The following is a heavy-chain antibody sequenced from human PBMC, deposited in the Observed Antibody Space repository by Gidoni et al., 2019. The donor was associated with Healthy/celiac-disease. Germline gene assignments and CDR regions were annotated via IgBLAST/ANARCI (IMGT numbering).Heavy chain of an antibody. CDR2: INHSGST. V-gene: IGHV4-34*01. CDR3: AREYSSSFNYYYGMDV. CDR1: GGSFSGYY. D-gene: IGHD6-6*01. J-gene: IGHJ6*02. Sequence: QVQLQQWGAGLLKPSETLSLTCAVYGGSFSGYYWSWIRQPPAKGLEWIGEINHSGSTNYNPSLKSRVTISVDTSKNQFSLKLSSVTAADTAVYYCAREYSSSFNYYYGMDVWGQGTTVTVSS.